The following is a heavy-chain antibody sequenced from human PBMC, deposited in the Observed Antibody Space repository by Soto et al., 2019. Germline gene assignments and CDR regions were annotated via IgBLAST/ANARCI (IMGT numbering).Heavy chain of an antibody. CDR3: ARDPYYYGSGRFHNWFDP. V-gene: IGHV4-31*03. CDR2: IYYSGST. D-gene: IGHD3-10*01. J-gene: IGHJ5*02. CDR1: GGSISSGGYY. Sequence: QVQLQESGPGLVKPSQTLSLTCTVSGGSISSGGYYWSWIRQHPGKGLEWIGYIYYSGSTYYNPSLKSRVTISVDTSQKQFSLKLSSVTAADTAVYYCARDPYYYGSGRFHNWFDPWGQGTLVTVSS.